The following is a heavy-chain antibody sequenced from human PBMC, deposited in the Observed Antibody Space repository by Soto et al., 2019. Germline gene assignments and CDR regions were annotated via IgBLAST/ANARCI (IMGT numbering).Heavy chain of an antibody. Sequence: LVESGGDLVYPGGSLRLSCVASGFRFSDHSMNWVRQAPGKGLQWISYISSNSDTTYYADSVKGRFTVSRDNAKNALFLQMNSLSDDDTATYYCARLPKGSLVTAWGQGARVTVSS. CDR2: ISSNSDTT. V-gene: IGHV3-48*02. J-gene: IGHJ4*02. D-gene: IGHD2-21*02. CDR1: GFRFSDHS. CDR3: ARLPKGSLVTA.